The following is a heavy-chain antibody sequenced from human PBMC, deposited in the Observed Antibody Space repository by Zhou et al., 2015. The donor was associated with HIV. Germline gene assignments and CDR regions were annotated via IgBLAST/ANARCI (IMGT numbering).Heavy chain of an antibody. V-gene: IGHV1-69*06. Sequence: QVQLVQSGAEVRKPGSSVKVSCKASGGTFGNHGISWVRQAPGQGLEWMGGIIPIFGTANYAQKFQGRVTITADKSTSTAYMDLSSLRSDDTAVYYCARDRGAARPDWRYFDLWGRGTLVSVSS. CDR2: IIPIFGTA. CDR1: GGTFGNHG. D-gene: IGHD6-6*01. CDR3: ARDRGAARPDWRYFDL. J-gene: IGHJ2*01.